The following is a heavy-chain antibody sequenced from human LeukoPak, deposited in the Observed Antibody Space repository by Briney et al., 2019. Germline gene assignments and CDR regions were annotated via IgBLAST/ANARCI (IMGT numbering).Heavy chain of an antibody. CDR2: INTNTGNP. D-gene: IGHD7-27*01. V-gene: IGHV7-4-1*02. CDR1: GYTFTSYA. CDR3: ARESNLWGSKADAFDI. Sequence: ASVKVSCKASGYTFTSYAMNWVRQALGQGLEWMGWINTNTGNPTYAQGFTGRFVFSLDTSVSTAYLQISSLKAEDTAVYYCARESNLWGSKADAFDIWGQGTMVTVSS. J-gene: IGHJ3*02.